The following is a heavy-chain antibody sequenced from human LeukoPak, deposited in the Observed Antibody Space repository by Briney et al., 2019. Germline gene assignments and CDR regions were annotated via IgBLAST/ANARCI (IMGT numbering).Heavy chain of an antibody. CDR2: NKGDGTGE. Sequence: GGSLRLSCVASGFTLSTYWMTWIRQAPGKGLEWVAHNKGDGTGEKYVDSVKGRFTISRDNTKNSLFLQLNSLTTEDTAVYYCVRDRGWYHFDLWGQGTLVTVSS. D-gene: IGHD3-10*01. J-gene: IGHJ4*02. CDR1: GFTLSTYW. V-gene: IGHV3-7*01. CDR3: VRDRGWYHFDL.